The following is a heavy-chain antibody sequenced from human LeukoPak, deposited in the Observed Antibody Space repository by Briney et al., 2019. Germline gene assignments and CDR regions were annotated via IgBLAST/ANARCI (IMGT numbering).Heavy chain of an antibody. CDR2: ISGSGGST. J-gene: IGHJ5*02. CDR1: GFTFSSYA. V-gene: IGHV3-23*01. CDR3: AKGGSSSWYFDWLDP. Sequence: PGGSLGLSCAASGFTFSSYAMHWVRQAPGKGLEWVSAISGSGGSTYYADSVKGRFTISRDNSQNTLFLQMNSLRAEDTAVYYCAKGGSSSWYFDWLDPWGQGTLVTVSS. D-gene: IGHD6-13*01.